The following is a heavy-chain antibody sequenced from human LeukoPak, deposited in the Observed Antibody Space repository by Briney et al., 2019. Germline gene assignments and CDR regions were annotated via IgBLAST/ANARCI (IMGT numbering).Heavy chain of an antibody. CDR2: INHSGST. CDR1: GGSFSGYY. J-gene: IGHJ5*02. CDR3: AGGFGMAGSWFDP. D-gene: IGHD3-10*01. Sequence: SETLSLTCAVYGGSFSGYYWSWIRQPPGKGLEWIGEINHSGSTNYNPSLKSRVTISVDTSKNQFSLKLSSVTAADTAVYYCAGGFGMAGSWFDPWGQGTLVTVSS. V-gene: IGHV4-34*01.